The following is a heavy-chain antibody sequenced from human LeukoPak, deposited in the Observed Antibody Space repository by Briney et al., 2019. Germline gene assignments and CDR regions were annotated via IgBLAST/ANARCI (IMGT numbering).Heavy chain of an antibody. CDR1: GGSISSYY. V-gene: IGHV4-4*07. J-gene: IGHJ5*02. CDR3: ARNWYNWNDPWFDP. CDR2: IYTSGST. D-gene: IGHD1-1*01. Sequence: SETLSLTCTVSGGSISSYYWSWIRQPAGKGLEWTGRIYTSGSTNYNPSLKSRVTMSVDTSKNQFSLKLSSVTAADTAVYYCARNWYNWNDPWFDPWGQGTLVTVSS.